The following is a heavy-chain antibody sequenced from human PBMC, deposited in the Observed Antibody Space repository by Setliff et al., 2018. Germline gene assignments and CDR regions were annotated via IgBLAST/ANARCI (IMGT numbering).Heavy chain of an antibody. V-gene: IGHV4-59*11. CDR1: GGSISSHY. CDR3: ARDRQWLVHGY. CDR2: IYYSGST. Sequence: PSETLSLTCTVSGGSISSHYWSWIRQPPGKGLEWIGSIYYSGSTNYNPSLKSRVTISVDTSKNQFSLKLSSVTAADTAVYYCARDRQWLVHGYWGQGTLVTVSS. D-gene: IGHD6-19*01. J-gene: IGHJ4*02.